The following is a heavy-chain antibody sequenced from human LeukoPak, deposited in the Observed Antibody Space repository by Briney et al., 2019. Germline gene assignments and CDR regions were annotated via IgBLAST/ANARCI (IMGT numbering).Heavy chain of an antibody. J-gene: IGHJ5*02. V-gene: IGHV3-48*01. Sequence: GGSLRLSCAASGFTFSTYIMNWVRQTPGKGLEWVSYISSSSSTIYYADSVKGRFTISRDNAKNSLYLQMNSLRAEDTAVYYCARDSSGYLGPWGQGTLVTVSS. CDR1: GFTFSTYI. CDR3: ARDSSGYLGP. CDR2: ISSSSSTI. D-gene: IGHD3-22*01.